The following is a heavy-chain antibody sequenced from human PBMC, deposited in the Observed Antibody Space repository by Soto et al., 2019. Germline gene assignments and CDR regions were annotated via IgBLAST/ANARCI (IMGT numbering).Heavy chain of an antibody. D-gene: IGHD3-22*01. CDR3: ARRDPSYDTSSYGDGMDV. CDR1: GASINNNY. V-gene: IGHV4-59*01. J-gene: IGHJ6*02. CDR2: IYYSGSP. Sequence: PSETLSLTCTVSGASINNNYWNWIRQPPGKGLEWIGYIYYSGSPNCNPSLKSRVTISVDTSKNQFSLNLRSVTAADTAVYYCARRDPSYDTSSYGDGMDVWGQGTTVTVYS.